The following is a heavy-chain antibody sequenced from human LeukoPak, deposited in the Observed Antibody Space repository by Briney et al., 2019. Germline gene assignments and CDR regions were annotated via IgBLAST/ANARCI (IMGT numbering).Heavy chain of an antibody. V-gene: IGHV1-18*01. CDR3: ARVGIAVAGISYFDY. D-gene: IGHD6-19*01. J-gene: IGHJ4*02. CDR2: VSAYNGNT. Sequence: GASVKVSCKASGYTFTSYGISWVRQAPGQGLEWMGWVSAYNGNTNYAQKLQGRITMTTDTSTSTAYMELRSLRSDDTAVYYCARVGIAVAGISYFDYWGQGTLVTVSS. CDR1: GYTFTSYG.